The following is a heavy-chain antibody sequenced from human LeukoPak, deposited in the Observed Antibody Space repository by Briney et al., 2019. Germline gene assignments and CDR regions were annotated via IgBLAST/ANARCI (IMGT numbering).Heavy chain of an antibody. J-gene: IGHJ4*02. Sequence: GGSLRLSCAASGFTFSSYSMNWVRQAPGKGLEWVSSISSSSYIYYADSVKGRFTISRDNAKNSLYLQMNSLRAEDTAVYYCARDARFVVVPAATDYWGQGTLVTVSS. CDR2: ISSSSYI. CDR1: GFTFSSYS. V-gene: IGHV3-21*01. D-gene: IGHD2-2*01. CDR3: ARDARFVVVPAATDY.